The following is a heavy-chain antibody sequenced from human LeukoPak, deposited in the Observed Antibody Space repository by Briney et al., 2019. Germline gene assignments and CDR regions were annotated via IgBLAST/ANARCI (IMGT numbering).Heavy chain of an antibody. J-gene: IGHJ5*02. V-gene: IGHV4-30-4*08. Sequence: SETLSLTCTVSSGSISSGNYYWSWIRQPPGKGLEWIGYIYYSGSTYYNPSLRSRVTISVDTSKNQFSLNLSSVTAADTAVYFCARADGNYYGWFDPWGQGTLVTASS. CDR3: ARADGNYYGWFDP. CDR2: IYYSGST. CDR1: SGSISSGNYY. D-gene: IGHD1-26*01.